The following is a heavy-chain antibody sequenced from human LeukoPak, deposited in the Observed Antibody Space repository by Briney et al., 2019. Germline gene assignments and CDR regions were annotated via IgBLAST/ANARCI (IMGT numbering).Heavy chain of an antibody. CDR3: ARGGSYYYDSSGTNWFDP. D-gene: IGHD3-22*01. CDR2: ISSSGSTI. J-gene: IGHJ5*02. CDR1: GFTFSDYY. V-gene: IGHV3-11*01. Sequence: GGSLRLSCAASGFTFSDYYMSWIRQAPGKGLEWVSYISSSGSTIYYADSVKGRFTISRDNAKNSLYLQMNSLRAEDTAVYYCARGGSYYYDSSGTNWFDPWGRGTLVTVSS.